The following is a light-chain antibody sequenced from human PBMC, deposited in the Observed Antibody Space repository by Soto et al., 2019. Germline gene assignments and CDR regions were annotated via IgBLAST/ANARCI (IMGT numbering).Light chain of an antibody. J-gene: IGKJ1*01. CDR2: KAS. CDR1: QSISSW. Sequence: MTQSPATLSVSPGERATLSCRASQSISSWLAWYQQKPGKAPKLLIYKASSLESGVPSRFSGSGSGTEFTLTISSVQPDDFATYYCQQYNSYPWTFGQGTKVEIK. CDR3: QQYNSYPWT. V-gene: IGKV1-5*03.